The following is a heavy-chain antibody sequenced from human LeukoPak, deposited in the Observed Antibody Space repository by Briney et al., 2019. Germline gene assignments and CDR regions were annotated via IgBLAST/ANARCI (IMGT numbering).Heavy chain of an antibody. V-gene: IGHV3-21*01. J-gene: IGHJ3*02. CDR2: ISRESSYI. CDR3: ARASGFWIGSFRTGALDI. Sequence: GGSLRLSCVASEFTFSAYSMNWVRQAPGKGLEWVSSISRESSYIYYADSVKGRFTISRDNDKNSLYLQMNSLRADDSAVYYCARASGFWIGSFRTGALDIWGQGTMVAISS. D-gene: IGHD3-3*01. CDR1: EFTFSAYS.